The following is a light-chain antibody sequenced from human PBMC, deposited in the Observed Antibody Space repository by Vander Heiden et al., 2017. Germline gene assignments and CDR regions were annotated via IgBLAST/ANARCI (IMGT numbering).Light chain of an antibody. V-gene: IGKV1-39*01. CDR2: AAS. J-gene: IGKJ4*01. CDR1: QSISNY. CDR3: QQCYRTPLT. Sequence: DIHMTKSRASLSASVGDRVTINCRASQSISNYLNWYQQKPGKAPKLLIYAASSLQSGVPSRFSGSGSGTDFTSKISRLKTDDFATYYCQQCYRTPLTFGGGTKVEIK.